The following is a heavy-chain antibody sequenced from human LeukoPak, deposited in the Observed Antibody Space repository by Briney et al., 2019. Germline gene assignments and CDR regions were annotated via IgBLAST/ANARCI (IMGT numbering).Heavy chain of an antibody. J-gene: IGHJ4*02. CDR1: GFTFTNVW. V-gene: IGHV3-15*01. CDR3: THDSSAYYTFHY. Sequence: GGSLRLSCAASGFTFTNVWMSWVRQSPGKGLEWVGRIISKTGGGTTDYAAPVKGRFTISRDDSKNTVYLQMNSLKTEDTAVYFCTHDSSAYYTFHYWGQGALVTVSS. CDR2: IISKTGGGTT. D-gene: IGHD3-22*01.